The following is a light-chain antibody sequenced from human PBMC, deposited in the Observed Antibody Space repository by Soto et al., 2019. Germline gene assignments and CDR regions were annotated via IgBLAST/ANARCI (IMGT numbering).Light chain of an antibody. CDR2: VDASGTY. CDR3: DTWDNGTRV. Sequence: QSVLTQSSSASASLGSSVTLTCTLSSDHNNYIIAWHQQHPGKAPRFLMTVDASGTYNKGLGIPARFSGSSSGADRYLTLSTLQYADEAQYSCDTWDNGTRVFGGGTKLTVL. CDR1: SDHNNYI. V-gene: IGLV4-60*02. J-gene: IGLJ2*01.